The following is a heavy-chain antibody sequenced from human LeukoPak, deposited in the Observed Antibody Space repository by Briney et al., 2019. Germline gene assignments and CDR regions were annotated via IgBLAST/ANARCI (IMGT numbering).Heavy chain of an antibody. Sequence: GGSLRLSCAASGFTVSSNYMSWVRQAPGKGLEWVSVFYKDGSTYHADSVKGRFTISRDNAKNTVNLHMNTLRVEDTGLYYCTRDSGGDTNGYPSRWGQGTLVTVSS. V-gene: IGHV3-66*01. CDR1: GFTVSSNY. CDR2: FYKDGST. CDR3: TRDSGGDTNGYPSR. D-gene: IGHD2-8*01. J-gene: IGHJ4*02.